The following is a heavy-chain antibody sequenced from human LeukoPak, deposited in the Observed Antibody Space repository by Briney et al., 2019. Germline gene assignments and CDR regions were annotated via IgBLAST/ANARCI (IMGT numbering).Heavy chain of an antibody. Sequence: PGGSLRLSCIGSGFTFGGSAMSWFRQAPGKGLEWVSFIRSRAYGGATEYAASVKGRFIMSRDDSKSIVYLQMNSLKIEDTAIYYCTRDSSYDFWSGLALPDSWGQGTLVTVSS. CDR3: TRDSSYDFWSGLALPDS. J-gene: IGHJ4*02. D-gene: IGHD3-3*01. CDR2: IRSRAYGGAT. CDR1: GFTFGGSA. V-gene: IGHV3-49*03.